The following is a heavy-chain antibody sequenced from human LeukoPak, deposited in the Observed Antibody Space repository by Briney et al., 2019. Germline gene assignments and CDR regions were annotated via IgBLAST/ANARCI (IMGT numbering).Heavy chain of an antibody. CDR1: GFTFSSYW. CDR3: VPAFKREAPPPGFDF. CDR2: IKQDGSEK. Sequence: QPGGSLRLSCAASGFTFSSYWMSWVRQAPGKGLEWVANIKQDGSEKYYVDSVKGRFTISRDNAKNSLYLQMNSLTPEDTAVYYCVPAFKREAPPPGFDFWGQGTLVTVSS. D-gene: IGHD1-14*01. V-gene: IGHV3-7*01. J-gene: IGHJ4*02.